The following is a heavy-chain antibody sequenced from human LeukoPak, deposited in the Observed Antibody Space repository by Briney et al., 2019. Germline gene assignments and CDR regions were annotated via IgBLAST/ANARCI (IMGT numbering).Heavy chain of an antibody. J-gene: IGHJ6*02. Sequence: GGSLRLSCAAFGFTFGSFAMYWVRQAPGKGLHWVAMMSYDGGNKYYADSVKGRFTISRDNSKNTLFLEMNSLRAEDTAIYYCARDRGGTGDLKYYYGMDVWGQGTTVTVSS. CDR1: GFTFGSFA. V-gene: IGHV3-30*04. D-gene: IGHD3/OR15-3a*01. CDR2: MSYDGGNK. CDR3: ARDRGGTGDLKYYYGMDV.